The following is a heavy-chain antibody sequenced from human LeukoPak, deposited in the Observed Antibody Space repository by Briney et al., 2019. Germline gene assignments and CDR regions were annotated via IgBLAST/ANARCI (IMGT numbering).Heavy chain of an antibody. CDR1: GGSVSSRTYY. CDR2: ISYNENT. V-gene: IGHV4-61*01. Sequence: SETLSLTCTVSGGSVSSRTYYWTWIRQPPGKVLEWIAYISYNENTNYNPSLKSRLTISLDTSSNQFSLRLSSVTAADTAVYYCAREASLVRGIFITRYGLDVWGRGTTVTVSS. J-gene: IGHJ6*04. CDR3: AREASLVRGIFITRYGLDV. D-gene: IGHD3-10*01.